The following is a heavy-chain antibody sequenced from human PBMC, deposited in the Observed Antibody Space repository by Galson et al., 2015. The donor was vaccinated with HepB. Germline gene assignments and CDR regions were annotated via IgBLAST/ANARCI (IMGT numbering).Heavy chain of an antibody. CDR1: GYTFTSYG. V-gene: IGHV1-18*01. D-gene: IGHD6-19*01. CDR3: ARDLRAAVAGILAY. CDR2: ISAYNGNT. Sequence: SVKVSCKASGYTFTSYGISWVRQAPGQGLEWMGWISAYNGNTNYAQKLQGRVTMTTDTSTSTAYMELRSLRSDDTAVYYCARDLRAAVAGILAYWGQGTLVTVSS. J-gene: IGHJ4*02.